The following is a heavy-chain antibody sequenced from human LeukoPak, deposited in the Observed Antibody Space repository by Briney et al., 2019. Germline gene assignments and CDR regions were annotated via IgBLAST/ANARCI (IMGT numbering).Heavy chain of an antibody. V-gene: IGHV3-43*02. Sequence: GGSLRLSCAASGFTFDDYAMHWVRQAPGKGLEWVSLISGDGGSTYYADSVKGRFTISRDNAKNSLYLQMNSLRAEDTALYYCAKIERPMVRGVDAFDIWGQGTMVTVSS. CDR3: AKIERPMVRGVDAFDI. CDR2: ISGDGGST. CDR1: GFTFDDYA. J-gene: IGHJ3*02. D-gene: IGHD3-10*01.